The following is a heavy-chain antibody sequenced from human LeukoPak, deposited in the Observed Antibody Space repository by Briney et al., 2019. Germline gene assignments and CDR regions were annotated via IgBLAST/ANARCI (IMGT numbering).Heavy chain of an antibody. V-gene: IGHV3-33*01. J-gene: IGHJ4*02. Sequence: GGSLRLSCAASGFTFSSYGMHWVRQAPGKGLERVAVVWYDGDNKFYADSVKGRFTISRDNSKNTLYLQMNSLRAEDTAIYYCAREEGVGAYYFDYWGRGTLVTVSS. CDR3: AREEGVGAYYFDY. CDR1: GFTFSSYG. CDR2: VWYDGDNK. D-gene: IGHD3-10*01.